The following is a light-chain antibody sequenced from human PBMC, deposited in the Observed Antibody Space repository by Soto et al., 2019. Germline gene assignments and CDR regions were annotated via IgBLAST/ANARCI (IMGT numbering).Light chain of an antibody. V-gene: IGKV3-15*01. J-gene: IGKJ1*01. Sequence: EIVLTQSPATLSLSPGERATLSCRASQSVRSYVAWYQQKPGQAPRLLISGASTRAAGISDRFRGSGSGTEFTLTISSLRSEDSAIYYCQQYFEWPPMTFGQGTKVDIK. CDR3: QQYFEWPPMT. CDR2: GAS. CDR1: QSVRSY.